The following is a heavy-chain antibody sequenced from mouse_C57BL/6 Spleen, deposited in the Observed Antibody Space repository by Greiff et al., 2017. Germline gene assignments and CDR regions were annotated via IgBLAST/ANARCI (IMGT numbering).Heavy chain of an antibody. CDR3: ARHGATGTYAMDY. J-gene: IGHJ4*01. D-gene: IGHD1-2*01. CDR1: GFSLTSYG. Sequence: VQLQQSGPGLVAPSQSLSITCTVSGFSLTSYGVHWVRQPPGKGLEWLVVIWSDGSTTYNSALKSRLSISKDNSKSQVFLKMNSLQTDDTAMYYCARHGATGTYAMDYWGQGTSVTVSS. V-gene: IGHV2-6-1*01. CDR2: IWSDGST.